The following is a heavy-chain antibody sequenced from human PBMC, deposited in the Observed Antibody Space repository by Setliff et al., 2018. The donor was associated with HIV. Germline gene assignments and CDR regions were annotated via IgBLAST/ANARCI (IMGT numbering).Heavy chain of an antibody. CDR3: AKHHYCSGSSCSYDF. Sequence: GGSLRLSCAASGFTFSSYGIHWVRQAPGKGLEWVALIWYDGSNKYYADSVKGRFTISRDNSKNTVFLQMNSLRAEDTAVYFCAKHHYCSGSSCSYDFWGRGTLVTVSS. V-gene: IGHV3-33*06. J-gene: IGHJ4*02. CDR1: GFTFSSYG. CDR2: IWYDGSNK. D-gene: IGHD2-15*01.